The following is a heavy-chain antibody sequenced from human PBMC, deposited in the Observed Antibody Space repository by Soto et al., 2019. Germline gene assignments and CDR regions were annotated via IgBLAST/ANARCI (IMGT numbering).Heavy chain of an antibody. J-gene: IGHJ5*02. CDR3: VRSRGILCSSTRCSSPWFDT. CDR1: GFTFSDYE. CDR2: VSGNGNRI. V-gene: IGHV3-48*03. Sequence: PWGSLRLSCAASGFTFSDYEINWVRQAPGRGLEWISSVSGNGNRIDYADSVKGRFTISRDNAQNSVFLQMSRLGAEDTAAYYCVRSRGILCSSTRCSSPWFDTWGQGTLVTVSS. D-gene: IGHD2-2*01.